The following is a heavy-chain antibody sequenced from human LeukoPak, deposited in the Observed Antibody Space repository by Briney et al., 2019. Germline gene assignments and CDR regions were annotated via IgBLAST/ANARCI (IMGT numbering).Heavy chain of an antibody. CDR2: IYSGGST. CDR1: GFTVSSNY. J-gene: IGHJ6*03. CDR3: ARARSGKDYYYYMDV. V-gene: IGHV3-66*01. D-gene: IGHD3-10*01. Sequence: GGSLRLSCAASGFTVSSNYMSWVRQAPGKGLEWVSVIYSGGSTYYADSVKGRFTISRDNSKNTLYLQMNSLRAEDTAVYYCARARSGKDYYYYMDVWGKGTTVTISS.